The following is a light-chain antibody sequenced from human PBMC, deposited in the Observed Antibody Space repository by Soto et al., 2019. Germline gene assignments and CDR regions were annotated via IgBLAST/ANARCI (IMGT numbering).Light chain of an antibody. Sequence: QSALTQPASLSGSPGQSITISCTGTSSDIGAYDYVSWFQQHPGKAPKLMISEVNNRPSGVSNRFSGSKSGNTASLTVSGLQTEDEAYYYCSSYAGSNNYVFGTGTKVTVL. J-gene: IGLJ1*01. CDR1: SSDIGAYDY. CDR3: SSYAGSNNYV. V-gene: IGLV2-14*01. CDR2: EVN.